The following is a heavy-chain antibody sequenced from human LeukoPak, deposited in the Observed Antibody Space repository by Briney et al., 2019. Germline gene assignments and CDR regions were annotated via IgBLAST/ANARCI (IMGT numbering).Heavy chain of an antibody. J-gene: IGHJ4*02. V-gene: IGHV3-9*01. CDR1: GFTFDDYA. Sequence: GRSLRLSCAASGFTFDDYAMHWVRHAPGKGLEWVSGISWNSGSIGYADSVKGRFTISRDNAKNPLYLQMNSLRAEDTALYYCAKDGSYDFWSGYYLNWGRGTLVTVSS. D-gene: IGHD3-3*01. CDR3: AKDGSYDFWSGYYLN. CDR2: ISWNSGSI.